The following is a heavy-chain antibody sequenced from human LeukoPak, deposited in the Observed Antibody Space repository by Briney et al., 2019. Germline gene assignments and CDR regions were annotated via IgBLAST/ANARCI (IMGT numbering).Heavy chain of an antibody. Sequence: GASVKVSCKASGYTFTSYDINWVRQATGQGLEWMGWINPNSGGTNYAQKFQGRVTMTRDTSISTAYMELSRLRSDDTAVYYCASPVGVAVAGPPFDYWGQGTLVTVSS. CDR2: INPNSGGT. CDR1: GYTFTSYD. V-gene: IGHV1-2*02. CDR3: ASPVGVAVAGPPFDY. J-gene: IGHJ4*02. D-gene: IGHD6-19*01.